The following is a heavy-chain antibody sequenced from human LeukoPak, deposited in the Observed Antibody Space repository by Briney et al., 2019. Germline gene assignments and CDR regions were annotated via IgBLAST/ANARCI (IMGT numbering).Heavy chain of an antibody. D-gene: IGHD6-13*01. Sequence: GSVTVSCKASEYTFTGYYMHWVRQAPGQGGEWMGWIKPKRGGTNYAQRLRGGVTMTRDTSISTAYMELSRLRSDDTAVYYCATDAIAAAGTQLPYYYYYYMDVWGKGTTVTISS. CDR2: IKPKRGGT. J-gene: IGHJ6*03. CDR1: EYTFTGYY. V-gene: IGHV1-2*02. CDR3: ATDAIAAAGTQLPYYYYYYMDV.